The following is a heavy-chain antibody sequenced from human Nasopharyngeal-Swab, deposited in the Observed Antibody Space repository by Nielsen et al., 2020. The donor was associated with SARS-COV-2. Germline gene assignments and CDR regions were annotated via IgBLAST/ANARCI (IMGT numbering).Heavy chain of an antibody. CDR3: AKDMVLVDIVVVPAAMPDY. V-gene: IGHV3-43D*04. Sequence: GESLKLSCASSGFTFADFAMHWVRQAPGKGLEWVSLISWDGGSTYYADSVKGRFTISRDNSKNSLYLQMNSLRAEDTALYYCAKDMVLVDIVVVPAAMPDYWGQGTLVTVSS. J-gene: IGHJ4*02. D-gene: IGHD2-2*01. CDR2: ISWDGGST. CDR1: GFTFADFA.